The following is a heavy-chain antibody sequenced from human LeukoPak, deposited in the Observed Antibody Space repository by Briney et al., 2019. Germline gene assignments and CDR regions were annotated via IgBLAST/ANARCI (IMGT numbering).Heavy chain of an antibody. V-gene: IGHV4-59*01. J-gene: IGHJ6*03. D-gene: IGHD3-22*01. CDR2: IYYSGST. Sequence: SETLSLTCTVSGGSISSYYWSWIRQPPGKGLEWIGYIYYSGSTNYNPSLKSRVAISVDTSKNQFSLKLSSVTAADTAVYYCARCPSGYDSSGYYYYYYYMDVWGKGTTVTVSS. CDR1: GGSISSYY. CDR3: ARCPSGYDSSGYYYYYYYMDV.